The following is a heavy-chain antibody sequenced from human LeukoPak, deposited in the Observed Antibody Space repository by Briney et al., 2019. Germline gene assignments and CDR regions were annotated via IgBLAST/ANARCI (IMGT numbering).Heavy chain of an antibody. CDR3: ARDQGSSGPGAGGKFDY. J-gene: IGHJ4*02. CDR1: GYTFTSYY. V-gene: IGHV1-46*01. CDR2: INPSGGST. Sequence: GASVKVSCKASGYTFTSYYMHWVRQAPGQGLEWMGIINPSGGSTSYAQKFQGRVTMTRDMSTSTVYMELSSLRSEDTAVYYCARDQGSSGPGAGGKFDYWGQGTLVTVSS. D-gene: IGHD6-19*01.